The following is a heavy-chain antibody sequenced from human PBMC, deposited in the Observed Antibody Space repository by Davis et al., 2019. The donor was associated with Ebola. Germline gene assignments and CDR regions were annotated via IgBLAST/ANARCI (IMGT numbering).Heavy chain of an antibody. CDR3: ARDEALITMVRGVIITSRWFDP. J-gene: IGHJ5*02. CDR1: GGSISSGGYS. D-gene: IGHD3-10*01. CDR2: IYHSGST. Sequence: MPSETLSLTCAVSGGSISSGGYSWSWIRQPPGKGLEWIGYIYHSGSTYYNPSLKSRVTISVDRSKNQFSLKLSSVTAADTAVYYCARDEALITMVRGVIITSRWFDPWGQGTLVTVSS. V-gene: IGHV4-30-2*01.